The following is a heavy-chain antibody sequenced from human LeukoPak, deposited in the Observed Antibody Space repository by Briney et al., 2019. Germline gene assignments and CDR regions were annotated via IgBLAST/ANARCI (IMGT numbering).Heavy chain of an antibody. CDR2: IRSSGSTI. J-gene: IGHJ6*04. CDR3: AELGITMIGGV. V-gene: IGHV3-48*04. Sequence: GGSLRLSCAASGFTFSSYSMNWVRQAPGKGLEWVSYIRSSGSTIYYADSVKGRFTISRDNAKNSLYLQMNSLRAEDTAVYYCAELGITMIGGVWGKGTTVTISS. D-gene: IGHD3-10*02. CDR1: GFTFSSYS.